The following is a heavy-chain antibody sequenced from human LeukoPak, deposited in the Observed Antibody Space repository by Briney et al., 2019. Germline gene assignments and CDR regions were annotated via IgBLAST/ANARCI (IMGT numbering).Heavy chain of an antibody. CDR1: GYTFTSYY. Sequence: ASVKVSCKASGYTFTSYYMHWVRQAPGQGLEWMGIINPSGGSTSYAQKFQGRVTMTRDTSTSTVYMELGSLRSEDTAVYYCARGSSWYSGGYGMDVWGQGTTVTVSS. D-gene: IGHD6-13*01. V-gene: IGHV1-46*01. CDR2: INPSGGST. CDR3: ARGSSWYSGGYGMDV. J-gene: IGHJ6*02.